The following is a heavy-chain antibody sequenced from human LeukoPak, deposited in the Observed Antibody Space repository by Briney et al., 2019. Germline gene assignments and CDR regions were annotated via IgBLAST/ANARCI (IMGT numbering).Heavy chain of an antibody. CDR2: INHSGST. CDR1: GGSFSGYY. Sequence: KTSETLSLTCAVYGGSFSGYYWSWIRQPPGKGLEWIGEINHSGSTNYNPSLKSRVTISVDTSKNQFSLKLSSVTAADTAVYYCARELKPDSSGWNWFDPWGQGTLVTVSS. V-gene: IGHV4-34*01. D-gene: IGHD6-19*01. CDR3: ARELKPDSSGWNWFDP. J-gene: IGHJ5*02.